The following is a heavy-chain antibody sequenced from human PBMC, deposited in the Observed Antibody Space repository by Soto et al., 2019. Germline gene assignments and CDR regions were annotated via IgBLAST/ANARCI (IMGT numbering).Heavy chain of an antibody. V-gene: IGHV4-34*01. Sequence: QVQLQQWGAGLLKPSETLSLTCAVYGGSFSGYYWSWIRQPPGKGLEWIGEINHSGSTNYNPSLKSRVTISVDTSQNQLSLKLSSVTAADTAVYYCARGGPNGDYDKDWYFDLWGRGTLVTVSS. CDR3: ARGGPNGDYDKDWYFDL. CDR2: INHSGST. J-gene: IGHJ2*01. D-gene: IGHD4-17*01. CDR1: GGSFSGYY.